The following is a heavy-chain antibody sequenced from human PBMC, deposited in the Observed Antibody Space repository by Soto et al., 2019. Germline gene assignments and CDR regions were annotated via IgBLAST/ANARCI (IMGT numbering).Heavy chain of an antibody. V-gene: IGHV3-7*01. CDR1: GFTFSSYW. CDR3: ARDPSIVLVPAATYYYYYYGMDV. J-gene: IGHJ6*02. D-gene: IGHD2-2*01. CDR2: IKQDGSEK. Sequence: PGGLLRLSCAASGFTFSSYWMSWVRQAPGKGLEWVANIKQDGSEKYYVDSVKGRFTISRDNAKNSLYLQMNSLRAEDTAVYYCARDPSIVLVPAATYYYYYYGMDVWGQGTTVTVSS.